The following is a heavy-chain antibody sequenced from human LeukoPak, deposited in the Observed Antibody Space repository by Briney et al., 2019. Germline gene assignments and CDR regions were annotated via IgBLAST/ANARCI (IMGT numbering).Heavy chain of an antibody. Sequence: PGRSLRLSCAASGFTFSSYGMHWVRQAPGKGLEWVAVILYDGSNKYYADSVKGRFTISRDNSKNTLYLQMNSLRAEDTAVYYCAKAGYYYDGSGYAEYFQHWGQGTLVTVSS. CDR2: ILYDGSNK. J-gene: IGHJ1*01. CDR1: GFTFSSYG. D-gene: IGHD3-22*01. CDR3: AKAGYYYDGSGYAEYFQH. V-gene: IGHV3-30*18.